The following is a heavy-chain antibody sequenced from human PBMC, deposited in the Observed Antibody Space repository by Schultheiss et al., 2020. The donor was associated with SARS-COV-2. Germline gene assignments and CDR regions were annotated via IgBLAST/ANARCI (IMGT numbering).Heavy chain of an antibody. CDR2: IYYSGST. J-gene: IGHJ4*02. Sequence: SETLSLTCTVSGGSISSSSYYWGWIRQPPGKGLEWIGSIYYSGSTYYNPSLKSRVTISVDTSKNQFSLKLSSVTAADTAVYYCARHLPSSSWDGAPGFGYWGQGTLVTVSS. CDR1: GGSISSSSYY. V-gene: IGHV4-39*01. D-gene: IGHD6-13*01. CDR3: ARHLPSSSWDGAPGFGY.